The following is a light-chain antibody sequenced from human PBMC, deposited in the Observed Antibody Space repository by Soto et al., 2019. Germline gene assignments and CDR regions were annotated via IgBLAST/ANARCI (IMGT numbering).Light chain of an antibody. Sequence: QSALTQPRSVSGSPGQSVTISCTGTSSNVGGYNYVSWYQQHPGKAPKVMIYDVTKRPAGVPDRFSGSKSGNSASLTISGLQAEDEADYYCSSYASSSSYVFGGGTKLTVL. J-gene: IGLJ1*01. CDR3: SSYASSSSYV. V-gene: IGLV2-11*01. CDR2: DVT. CDR1: SSNVGGYNY.